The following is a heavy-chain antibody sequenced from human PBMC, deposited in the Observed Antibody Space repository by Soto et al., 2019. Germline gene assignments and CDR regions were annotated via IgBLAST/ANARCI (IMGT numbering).Heavy chain of an antibody. V-gene: IGHV4-31*03. D-gene: IGHD3-16*02. CDR3: ARAGTGDYDYIWGSYPNLGALDY. J-gene: IGHJ4*02. CDR2: IYYSGST. Sequence: SPTLSLTCTVSGGSISSGGYYWSRIRQHPGKGLEWIGYIYYSGSTYYNPSLKSRVTISVDTSKNQFSLKLSSVTAADTAVYYCARAGTGDYDYIWGSYPNLGALDYWGQGTLVTVSS. CDR1: GGSISSGGYY.